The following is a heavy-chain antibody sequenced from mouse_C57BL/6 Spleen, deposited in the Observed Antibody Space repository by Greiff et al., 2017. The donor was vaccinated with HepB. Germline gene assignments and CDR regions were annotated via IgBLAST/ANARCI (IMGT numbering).Heavy chain of an antibody. CDR2: ISSGSSTI. CDR3: ARGYDGYYGYFDV. Sequence: DVMLVESGGGLVKPGGSLKLSCAASGFTFSDYGMHWVRQAPEKGLEWVAYISSGSSTIYYADTVKGRFTISRDNAKNTLFLQMTSLRSEDTAMYYCARGYDGYYGYFDVWGTGTTVTVSS. D-gene: IGHD2-3*01. V-gene: IGHV5-17*01. J-gene: IGHJ1*03. CDR1: GFTFSDYG.